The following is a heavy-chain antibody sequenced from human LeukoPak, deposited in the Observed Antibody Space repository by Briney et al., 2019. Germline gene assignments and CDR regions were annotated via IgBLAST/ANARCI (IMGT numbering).Heavy chain of an antibody. CDR2: VFRAGST. J-gene: IGHJ4*02. D-gene: IGHD1-1*01. CDR3: ATETWKD. CDR1: GFAVNSYY. V-gene: IGHV3-53*01. Sequence: GESLRLSCAASGFAVNSYYMSWVRQAPGKGLEWVSAVFRAGSTSHAASVKGRFTISRDNSRNTVYLQMNSLRAEDTAVYYCATETWKDWGQGTLVTVSS.